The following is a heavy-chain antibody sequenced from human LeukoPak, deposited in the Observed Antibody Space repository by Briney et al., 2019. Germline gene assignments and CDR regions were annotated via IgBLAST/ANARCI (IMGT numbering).Heavy chain of an antibody. CDR1: GFTFSSHS. D-gene: IGHD3-16*02. V-gene: IGHV3-21*01. Sequence: GGSLRLSCAASGFTFSSHSMNCVRQAPGKGLEWVSSISSSSSYIYYADSVKGRFTISRDNAKNSLYLQMNSLRAEDTAVYYCAREGSRLGELSLYPYYYGMDVWGKGTTVTVSS. CDR2: ISSSSSYI. CDR3: AREGSRLGELSLYPYYYGMDV. J-gene: IGHJ6*04.